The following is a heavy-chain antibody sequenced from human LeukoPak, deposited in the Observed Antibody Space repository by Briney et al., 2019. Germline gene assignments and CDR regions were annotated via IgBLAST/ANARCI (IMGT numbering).Heavy chain of an antibody. Sequence: SQTLSLTCSASGGSVSSSAYYWTWIRQHAGKGLEWIGYISYSGGTNYNPSLKSRVTISRDTSKNHFSLKLTSVTAADTAVYYCARESYSGYDLFFDSWGQGTLVTVSS. J-gene: IGHJ4*02. CDR3: ARESYSGYDLFFDS. D-gene: IGHD5-12*01. V-gene: IGHV4-31*03. CDR1: GGSVSSSAYY. CDR2: ISYSGGT.